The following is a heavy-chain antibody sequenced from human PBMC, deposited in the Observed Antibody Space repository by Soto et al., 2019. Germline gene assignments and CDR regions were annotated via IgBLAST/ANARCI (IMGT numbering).Heavy chain of an antibody. D-gene: IGHD6-13*01. J-gene: IGHJ4*02. V-gene: IGHV1-8*01. CDR3: ARGLSDVEGGYGFDY. CDR1: GYTFTSYD. Sequence: ASVKVACKASGYTFTSYDINWVRQATGQGLEWMGWMNPNSGNTGYAQKFQGRVTMTRNTSISTAYMELSSLRSEDTAVYYCARGLSDVEGGYGFDYWGQGTLVTVSS. CDR2: MNPNSGNT.